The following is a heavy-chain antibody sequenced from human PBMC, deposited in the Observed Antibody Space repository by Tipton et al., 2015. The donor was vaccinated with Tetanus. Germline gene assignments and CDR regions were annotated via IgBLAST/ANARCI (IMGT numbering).Heavy chain of an antibody. J-gene: IGHJ4*02. D-gene: IGHD3-3*01. CDR2: ISGSGGST. V-gene: IGHV3-23*01. CDR3: AKEQYYDFWSGYYVLDY. Sequence: LRLSCAASGFTFSSYAMSWVRQAPGKGLEWVSAISGSGGSTYYADSVKGRFTISRDNSKNTLYLQMNSLRAEDTAVYYCAKEQYYDFWSGYYVLDYWGQGTLVTVSS. CDR1: GFTFSSYA.